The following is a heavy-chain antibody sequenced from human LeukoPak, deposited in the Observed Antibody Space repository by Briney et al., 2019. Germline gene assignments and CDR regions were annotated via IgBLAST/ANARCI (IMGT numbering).Heavy chain of an antibody. V-gene: IGHV4-59*01. CDR3: ARDVGFFDIDY. Sequence: SETLSLTCTVSGGSISSYYWSWIRQPPGKGLEWIGYIYYSGSTNYNPSLKSRVTISVDTSKNQFSLKLSSVTAADTAVYYCARDVGFFDIDYWGQGILVTVSS. D-gene: IGHD3-9*01. J-gene: IGHJ4*02. CDR2: IYYSGST. CDR1: GGSISSYY.